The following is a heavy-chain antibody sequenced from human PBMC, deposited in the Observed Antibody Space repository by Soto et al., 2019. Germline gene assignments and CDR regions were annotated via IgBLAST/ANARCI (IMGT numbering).Heavy chain of an antibody. CDR2: IIPIFGTA. V-gene: IGHV1-69*13. Sequence: GASVKVSCKASGGTFSSYAISWVRQAPGQGLEWMGGIIPIFGTANYAQKFQGRVTITADESTSTAYMELSSLRSEDTAVYYCARDPNYSNYLAGGYYYYGMDVWGQGTTVTVSS. CDR3: ARDPNYSNYLAGGYYYYGMDV. D-gene: IGHD4-4*01. CDR1: GGTFSSYA. J-gene: IGHJ6*02.